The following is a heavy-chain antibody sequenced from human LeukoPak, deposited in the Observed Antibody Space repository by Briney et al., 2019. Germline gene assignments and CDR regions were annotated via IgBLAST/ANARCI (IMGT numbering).Heavy chain of an antibody. CDR3: ARVSTMIVVVITRPYYYYYMDV. D-gene: IGHD3-22*01. J-gene: IGHJ6*03. V-gene: IGHV3-7*01. CDR1: GFTFSNYY. Sequence: GGSLRLSCAASGFTFSNYYMIWVRQAPGKGLEWVATIKVDGSEKYYVDSVKGRFTISRDNAKNSLYLQMNSLRAEDTAVYYCARVSTMIVVVITRPYYYYYMDVWGKGTTVTVSS. CDR2: IKVDGSEK.